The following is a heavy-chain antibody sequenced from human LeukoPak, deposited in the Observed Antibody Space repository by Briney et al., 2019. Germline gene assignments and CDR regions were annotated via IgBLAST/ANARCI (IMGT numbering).Heavy chain of an antibody. CDR1: GGTFSSYA. CDR3: ARDGYYYSNRNYYYYMDV. D-gene: IGHD3-22*01. Sequence: ASVKVSCKASGGTFSSYAISWVRQAPGQGLEWMGGIIPIFGTANYAQKFQGRVTITADESTSTAYMELSSLRSEDTAVYYCARDGYYYSNRNYYYYMDVWGKGTTVTVSS. V-gene: IGHV1-69*01. J-gene: IGHJ6*03. CDR2: IIPIFGTA.